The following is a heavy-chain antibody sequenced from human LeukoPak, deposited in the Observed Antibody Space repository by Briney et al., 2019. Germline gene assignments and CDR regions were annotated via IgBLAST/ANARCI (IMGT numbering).Heavy chain of an antibody. Sequence: ASVKVSCKASGYTFTSYAMHWVRQAPGQRLEWMGWINAGNGNTKYSQKFQGRVTITRDTSASTAYMELSSLRSEDTAVYYCARNIDSSGYPAAIGERGYYYYYGMDVWGQGTTVTVSS. J-gene: IGHJ6*02. D-gene: IGHD3-22*01. CDR3: ARNIDSSGYPAAIGERGYYYYYGMDV. CDR2: INAGNGNT. V-gene: IGHV1-3*01. CDR1: GYTFTSYA.